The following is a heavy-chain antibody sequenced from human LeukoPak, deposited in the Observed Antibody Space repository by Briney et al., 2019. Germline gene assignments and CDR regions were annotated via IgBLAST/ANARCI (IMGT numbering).Heavy chain of an antibody. Sequence: SETLSLTCTVSGGSISSSTYYWGWIRQPPGKGLEWIGSISYSGNMYYNPSLKSRVTISVDTSKNQFSLKLSPVTAADTAVYYCARQRRLELPDYWGQGTLVTVSS. V-gene: IGHV4-39*01. CDR3: ARQRRLELPDY. CDR2: ISYSGNM. J-gene: IGHJ4*02. CDR1: GGSISSSTYY. D-gene: IGHD3-16*01.